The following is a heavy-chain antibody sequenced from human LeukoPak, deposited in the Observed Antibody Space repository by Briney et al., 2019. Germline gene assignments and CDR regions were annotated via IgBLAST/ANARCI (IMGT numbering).Heavy chain of an antibody. CDR1: GFTFSSYE. J-gene: IGHJ4*02. Sequence: GGSLRLSCAASGFTFSSYEMNWVRQAPGKGLEWVSYISSSTSTIYYADSVKGRFTISRDNAKNSLYLQMNSLRAEDTAVYYCARDRDRKNDQWGQGTLVTVSS. V-gene: IGHV3-48*03. CDR2: ISSSTSTI. CDR3: ARDRDRKNDQ.